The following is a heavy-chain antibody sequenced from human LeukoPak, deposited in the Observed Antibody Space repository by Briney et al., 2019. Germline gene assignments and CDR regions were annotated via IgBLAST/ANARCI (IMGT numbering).Heavy chain of an antibody. CDR1: GYTFSRYW. Sequence: GGSLRLSCAASGYTFSRYWMHWVRQAPGKGLEWVSAISGSGATTYYADSVKGRFTISRDNSKNTLYLHKNSLRAEDTAVYYCAKRVSGTTFYWGQGTLVTVSS. J-gene: IGHJ4*02. CDR3: AKRVSGTTFY. D-gene: IGHD1-1*01. CDR2: ISGSGATT. V-gene: IGHV3-23*01.